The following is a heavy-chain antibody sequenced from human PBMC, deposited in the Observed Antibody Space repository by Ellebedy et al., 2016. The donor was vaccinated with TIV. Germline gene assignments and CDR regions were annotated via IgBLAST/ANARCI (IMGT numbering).Heavy chain of an antibody. CDR2: ISENSGITT. CDR1: GFSFSSYG. V-gene: IGHV3-48*03. J-gene: IGHJ4*02. D-gene: IGHD1-1*01. Sequence: GESLKISXAASGFSFSSYGFNWVRQAPGQGLEFLAYISENSGITTHYAESVRGRFTISRDNAKTALYLQMYSLTAEDTALYYCARDRIGDNWYTTFDYWGQGTLVTVSS. CDR3: ARDRIGDNWYTTFDY.